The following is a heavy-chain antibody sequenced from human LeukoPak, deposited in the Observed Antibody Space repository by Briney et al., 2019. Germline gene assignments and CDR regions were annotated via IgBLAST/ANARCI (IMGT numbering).Heavy chain of an antibody. CDR3: AKDIGVVGATVHDAFDI. Sequence: GESLKISCKGSGYSFTSYWIGWVRQAPGKGLEWVSAISGSGGSTYYADSVKGRFTISRDNSKNTLYLQMNSLRAEDTAVYYCAKDIGVVGATVHDAFDIWGQGTMVTVSS. CDR1: GYSFTSYW. V-gene: IGHV3-23*01. D-gene: IGHD1-26*01. J-gene: IGHJ3*02. CDR2: ISGSGGST.